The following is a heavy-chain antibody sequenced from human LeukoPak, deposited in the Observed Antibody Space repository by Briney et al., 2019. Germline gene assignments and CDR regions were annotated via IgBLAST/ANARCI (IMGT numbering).Heavy chain of an antibody. V-gene: IGHV4-4*07. D-gene: IGHD3-9*01. CDR3: ARALYDILTGYYNKAAFDI. Sequence: SETLSLTCSVSGGSIRSYYWSWIRQPAGKGLEWIGRIYTSGSTNYNPSLKSRVTMSVDTSKNQFSLKLSSVTAADTAVYYCARALYDILTGYYNKAAFDIWGQGTMVTVSS. CDR1: GGSIRSYY. J-gene: IGHJ3*02. CDR2: IYTSGST.